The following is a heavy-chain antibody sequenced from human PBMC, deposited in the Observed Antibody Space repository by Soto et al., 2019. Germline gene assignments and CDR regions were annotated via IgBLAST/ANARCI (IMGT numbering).Heavy chain of an antibody. D-gene: IGHD2-2*01. Sequence: SVKVSCKASGGTFSSYAISWVRQAPGQGLEWMGGIIPIFGTANYAQKFQGRVTITADESTSTAYMELSSLRSEDTAVYYCARGDTVVVPAASYYNGMDVWGQGTTVTVSS. CDR2: IIPIFGTA. V-gene: IGHV1-69*13. CDR3: ARGDTVVVPAASYYNGMDV. J-gene: IGHJ6*02. CDR1: GGTFSSYA.